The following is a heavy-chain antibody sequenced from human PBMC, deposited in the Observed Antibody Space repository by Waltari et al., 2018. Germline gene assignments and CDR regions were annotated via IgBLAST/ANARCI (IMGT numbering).Heavy chain of an antibody. CDR3: TRMRAYSSGWYRYYFAMDV. D-gene: IGHD6-19*01. Sequence: QVTMRESGPALVKPTQTLTLTCTFSGFSLSTSGMSVSWIRQPPGKALEWLALIDWDDDKYYSASLKTRLIISRDTSKNQVVLTMTNMDPVDTATYYCTRMRAYSSGWYRYYFAMDVWGQGTTVTVSS. CDR2: IDWDDDK. V-gene: IGHV2-70*01. J-gene: IGHJ6*02. CDR1: GFSLSTSGMS.